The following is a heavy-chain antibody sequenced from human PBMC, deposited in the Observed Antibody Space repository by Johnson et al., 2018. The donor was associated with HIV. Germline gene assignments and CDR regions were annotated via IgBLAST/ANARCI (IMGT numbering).Heavy chain of an antibody. V-gene: IGHV3-9*01. D-gene: IGHD2/OR15-2a*01. J-gene: IGHJ3*02. Sequence: VQLVESGGGLVQPGRSLRLSCAASGFTFDDYAMHWVRQAPGKGLEWVSGISWNSGSIGYADSVKGRFTISRDNAKNSLYLQMNSLRAEETALYYCARIQRSSDAFDIWGQGTMGTVSS. CDR1: GFTFDDYA. CDR2: ISWNSGSI. CDR3: ARIQRSSDAFDI.